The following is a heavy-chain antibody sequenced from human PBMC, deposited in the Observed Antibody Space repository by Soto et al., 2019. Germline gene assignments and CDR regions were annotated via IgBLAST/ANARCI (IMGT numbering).Heavy chain of an antibody. Sequence: EVKLVESGGGLIQPGGSLRLSCAASGFTVSSNYMSWVRQAPGKGLEWVSVIYSGGSTYYADSVKGRFTISRDNSKNTLYLQMNSLRAEDTAVYYCARGGPLDYNWFDPWGQGTLVTVSS. CDR3: ARGGPLDYNWFDP. CDR1: GFTVSSNY. CDR2: IYSGGST. J-gene: IGHJ5*02. D-gene: IGHD2-2*03. V-gene: IGHV3-53*01.